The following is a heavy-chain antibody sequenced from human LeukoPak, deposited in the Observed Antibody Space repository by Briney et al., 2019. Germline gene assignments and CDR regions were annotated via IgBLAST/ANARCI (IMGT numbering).Heavy chain of an antibody. CDR3: AREECSGGSCYLRGMDV. Sequence: GGSLRLSCAASGFTFSSYAMSWVRQAPGKGLEWVSAISGSGGSTNYADSVKGRFTISRDNSKNTLYLQMNSLRAEDTAVYYCAREECSGGSCYLRGMDVWGQGTTVTVSS. J-gene: IGHJ6*02. D-gene: IGHD2-15*01. CDR2: ISGSGGST. V-gene: IGHV3-23*01. CDR1: GFTFSSYA.